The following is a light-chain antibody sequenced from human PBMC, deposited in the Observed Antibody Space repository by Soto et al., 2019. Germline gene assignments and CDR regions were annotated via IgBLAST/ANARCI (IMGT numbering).Light chain of an antibody. CDR3: QQYGNSIPIT. CDR1: PSVSTSF. V-gene: IGKV3-20*01. Sequence: EVVLTQSPGTLALSPGERDTLSCRASPSVSTSFLAWYQQKPGQAPRLLLYGAFSRATGIPDRFSGSGSGTDFTLTISRLESEDVIVYYCQQYGNSIPITFGQGTRLESK. J-gene: IGKJ5*01. CDR2: GAF.